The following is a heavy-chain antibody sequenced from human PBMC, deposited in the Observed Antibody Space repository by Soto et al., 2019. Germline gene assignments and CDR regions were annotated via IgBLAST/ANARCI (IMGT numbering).Heavy chain of an antibody. V-gene: IGHV4-39*01. J-gene: IGHJ4*02. CDR3: ARLQAAVPHY. CDR1: GGSISSSSYY. D-gene: IGHD6-13*01. Sequence: PSETLSLTCTVSGGSISSSSYYWGWVRQPPGKGLEWIGSIFYDGYTVYTPSLKSRVTISVDTSKNQFSLKLTSVAAADTAIYFCARLQAAVPHYWGQGILVTVS. CDR2: IFYDGYT.